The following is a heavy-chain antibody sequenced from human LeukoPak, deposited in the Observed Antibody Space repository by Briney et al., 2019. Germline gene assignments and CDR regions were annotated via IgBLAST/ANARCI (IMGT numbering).Heavy chain of an antibody. V-gene: IGHV1-69*05. CDR3: ARNPLVVPAAIWYNEFDP. J-gene: IGHJ5*02. CDR1: GGTFSSYA. Sequence: SVKVSCKASGGTFSSYAISWVRQAPGQGLEWMGGIIPIFGTASYAQKFQGRVTVTTDESTSTAYMELSSLRSEDTAVYYCARNPLVVPAAIWYNEFDPWGQGTLVTVSS. D-gene: IGHD2-2*02. CDR2: IIPIFGTA.